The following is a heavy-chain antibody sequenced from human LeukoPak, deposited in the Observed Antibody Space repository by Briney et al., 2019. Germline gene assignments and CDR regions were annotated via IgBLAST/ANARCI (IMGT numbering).Heavy chain of an antibody. J-gene: IGHJ4*02. CDR1: GFTFDDYA. V-gene: IGHV3-49*04. CDR2: IRSKAYGGTT. D-gene: IGHD3-10*01. Sequence: GGSLRLSCAASGFTFDDYAMHWVRQAPGKGLEWVGFIRSKAYGGTTEYAASVKGRFTISRDDSKSIAYLQMNSLKTEDTAVYYCTRGYYYGSGSYLFDYWGQGTLVTVSS. CDR3: TRGYYYGSGSYLFDY.